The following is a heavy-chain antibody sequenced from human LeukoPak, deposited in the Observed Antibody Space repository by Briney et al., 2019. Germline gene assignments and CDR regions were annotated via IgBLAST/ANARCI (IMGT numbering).Heavy chain of an antibody. V-gene: IGHV3-23*01. CDR3: AKDLSGGYYYGSGSYYPN. D-gene: IGHD3-10*01. CDR1: GFTFSSYA. Sequence: GGSLRLSCAASGFTFSSYAMSWVRQAPGKGLEWVSGISGSGDNTYYAGSVKGRFTISRDNSKNTLYVQVNSLGTEDTAAYYCAKDLSGGYYYGSGSYYPNWGQGTLVTVSS. J-gene: IGHJ4*02. CDR2: ISGSGDNT.